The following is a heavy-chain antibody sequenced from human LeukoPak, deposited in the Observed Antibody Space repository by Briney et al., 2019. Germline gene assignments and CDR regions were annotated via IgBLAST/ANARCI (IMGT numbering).Heavy chain of an antibody. D-gene: IGHD6-19*01. CDR2: INWNGGAT. J-gene: IGHJ4*02. V-gene: IGHV3-20*04. CDR3: AREPGYSIGWGIDN. CDR1: GFTFDDYG. Sequence: GGSLRLSCAASGFTFDDYGMTWVRQAPGKGLEWVSGINWNGGATTYADSVKGRFTISRDNAKNSLYLQMNSLRAEDTALYYCAREPGYSIGWGIDNWGQGTLVTVSS.